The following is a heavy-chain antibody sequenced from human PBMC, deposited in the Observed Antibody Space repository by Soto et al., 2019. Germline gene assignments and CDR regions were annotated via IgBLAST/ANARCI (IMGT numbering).Heavy chain of an antibody. J-gene: IGHJ6*02. CDR1: GDSISDSSFY. CDR3: ARHPDYRGNYHCYGVDG. D-gene: IGHD4-17*01. Sequence: QLQLQESGPGLVKPSETLSLTCTSSGDSISDSSFYWAWIRQPPGKGLEWIGSIYYKGYTKYNPSPEKRVTKTVNPSKHHVPPWLGSVTAADTGVNFCARHPDYRGNYHCYGVDGWGPGTTVIVSS. CDR2: IYYKGYT. V-gene: IGHV4-39*01.